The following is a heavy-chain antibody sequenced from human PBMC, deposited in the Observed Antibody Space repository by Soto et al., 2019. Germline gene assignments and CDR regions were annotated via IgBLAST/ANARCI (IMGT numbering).Heavy chain of an antibody. Sequence: EVQLVQSGAEVKKPGESLQISCKGSGYSFTSYWIGWVRQMPGKGLEWMGIIYPGDSDTRYSPSFQGQVTISADKSISTAYLQWSSLKASDTAMYYCARPITMVRGVMGAFDIWGQGTMVTVSS. V-gene: IGHV5-51*03. CDR2: IYPGDSDT. CDR3: ARPITMVRGVMGAFDI. J-gene: IGHJ3*02. D-gene: IGHD3-10*01. CDR1: GYSFTSYW.